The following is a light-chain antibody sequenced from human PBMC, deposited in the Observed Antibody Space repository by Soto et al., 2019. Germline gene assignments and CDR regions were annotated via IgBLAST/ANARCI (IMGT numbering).Light chain of an antibody. CDR3: QVNNSAPPVT. V-gene: IGKV1-27*01. J-gene: IGKJ3*01. Sequence: DIQMTQSPSSLSASVGDRVTITCRASQGISNFLAWYQQKPGKVPKVLIYAASTLQSGVPSRFSGSGSGTHFTFTISSLQPEDVATYYCQVNNSAPPVTFGPGTKVDIK. CDR2: AAS. CDR1: QGISNF.